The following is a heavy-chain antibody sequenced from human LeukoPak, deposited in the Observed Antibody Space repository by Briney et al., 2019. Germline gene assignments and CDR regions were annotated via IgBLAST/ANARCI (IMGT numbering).Heavy chain of an antibody. CDR1: GGSFSGYY. CDR2: INHSGST. Sequence: PSETLSLTCAVYGGSFSGYYWSWIRQPPGKGLEWIGEINHSGSTNYNPSLKSRVTISVDTSKNQFSLKLSSVTAADTAVYYCARIEGRVMGVAVAGRRLFWFDPWGQGTLVTVSS. CDR3: ARIEGRVMGVAVAGRRLFWFDP. D-gene: IGHD6-19*01. V-gene: IGHV4-34*01. J-gene: IGHJ5*02.